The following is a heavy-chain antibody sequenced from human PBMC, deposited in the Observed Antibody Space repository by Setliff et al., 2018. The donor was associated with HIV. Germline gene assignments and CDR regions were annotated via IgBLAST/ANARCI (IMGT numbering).Heavy chain of an antibody. CDR3: VRRATAAEVFDY. V-gene: IGHV3-30*01. CDR2: ISNDGSNE. Sequence: GGSLRLSCAASGFTFRSYAMHWVRQAPGKGLEWVAVISNDGSNEYYADSVKGRFTISRDNSKNTLWLQMNSLRSEDTAVYYCVRRATAAEVFDYWGQGTLVTVSS. CDR1: GFTFRSYA. D-gene: IGHD6-13*01. J-gene: IGHJ4*02.